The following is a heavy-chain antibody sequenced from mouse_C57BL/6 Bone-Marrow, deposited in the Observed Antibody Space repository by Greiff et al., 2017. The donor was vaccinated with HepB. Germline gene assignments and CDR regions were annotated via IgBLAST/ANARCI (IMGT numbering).Heavy chain of an antibody. CDR1: GYTFTSYW. J-gene: IGHJ3*01. D-gene: IGHD2-2*01. CDR3: AREGLWLRRGFAY. CDR2: IHPNSGST. V-gene: IGHV1-64*01. Sequence: QVQLKQPGAELVKPGASVKLSCKASGYTFTSYWMHWVKQRPGQGLEWIGMIHPNSGSTNYNEKFKSKATLTVDKSSSTAYMQLSSLTSEDSAVYYCAREGLWLRRGFAYWGQGTLVTVSA.